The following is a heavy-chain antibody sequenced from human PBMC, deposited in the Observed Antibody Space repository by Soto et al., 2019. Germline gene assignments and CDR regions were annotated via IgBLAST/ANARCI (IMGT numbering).Heavy chain of an antibody. V-gene: IGHV4-39*01. CDR3: AGHFSVLASIDY. D-gene: IGHD2-8*01. J-gene: IGHJ4*02. CDR2: IYYTGNT. Sequence: QLQLQESGPGLVKPSETLSLSCTVSGGSISSSSSSSYYWGWIRQPPGKGLEWIGSIYYTGNTYYNPSLKSRVTISVDTSKNQFSLKLNSVTAADTAVYYCAGHFSVLASIDYWGQGTLVTVSS. CDR1: GGSISSSSSSSYY.